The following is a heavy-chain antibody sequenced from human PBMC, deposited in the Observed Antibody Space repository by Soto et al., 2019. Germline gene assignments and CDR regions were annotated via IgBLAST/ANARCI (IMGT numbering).Heavy chain of an antibody. CDR2: IYYSGST. V-gene: IGHV4-39*01. J-gene: IGHJ4*02. Sequence: QLQLQESGPGLVKPSETLSLTCTVSGGSISSSSYYWGWIRQPPGKGLEWIGSIYYSGSTYYNPSLNSRVTIAVDTSQTQFSLKLSSVRAADTAVYYCACLLYDSSGYFPIEFYFDYWGQGTLVTVSS. CDR1: GGSISSSSYY. CDR3: ACLLYDSSGYFPIEFYFDY. D-gene: IGHD3-22*01.